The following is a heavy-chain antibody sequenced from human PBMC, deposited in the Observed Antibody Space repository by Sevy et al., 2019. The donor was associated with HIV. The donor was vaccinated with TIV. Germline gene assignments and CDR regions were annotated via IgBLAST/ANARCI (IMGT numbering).Heavy chain of an antibody. V-gene: IGHV3-33*06. CDR1: GFTFSAYG. CDR3: AKDYGSGYTDY. J-gene: IGHJ4*02. CDR2: IYYDGSNK. D-gene: IGHD3-10*01. Sequence: GGSLRLSCVASGFTFSAYGMNWVRQAPGKGLEWVAIIYYDGSNKYYSDSVEGRFTISRDNSKNTLFLQMSSLRAEDTAVYYCAKDYGSGYTDYWGQGTLVTVSS.